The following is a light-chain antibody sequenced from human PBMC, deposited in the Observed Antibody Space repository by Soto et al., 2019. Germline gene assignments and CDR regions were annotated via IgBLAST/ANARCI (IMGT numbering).Light chain of an antibody. V-gene: IGKV3-15*01. CDR3: QQYNNWPQT. Sequence: EIVMTQSPATLSVSPGERATLSCRASQSVSSNLAWYQQKPGQAPRILIYGASTRATGIPARFSGSGSGTEFTLTIGSLQSEDFAVYYCQQYNNWPQTFGQGTKGEIK. CDR2: GAS. J-gene: IGKJ1*01. CDR1: QSVSSN.